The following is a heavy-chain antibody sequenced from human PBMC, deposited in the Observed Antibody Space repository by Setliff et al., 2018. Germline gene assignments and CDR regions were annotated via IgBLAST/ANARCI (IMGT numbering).Heavy chain of an antibody. J-gene: IGHJ3*02. CDR1: GYSISSGYY. Sequence: SETLSLTCTVSGYSISSGYYWGWIRQPPGKGLEWIGSVYHSGSTYYNPSLKSRVTISVDTSKNQFSLKLSSVTAADTAVYYCARLSYRGSGAFDIWGQGTMVTVSS. D-gene: IGHD1-26*01. V-gene: IGHV4-38-2*02. CDR2: VYHSGST. CDR3: ARLSYRGSGAFDI.